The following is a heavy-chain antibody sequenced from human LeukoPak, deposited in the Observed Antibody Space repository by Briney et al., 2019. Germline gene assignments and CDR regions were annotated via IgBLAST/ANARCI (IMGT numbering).Heavy chain of an antibody. J-gene: IGHJ5*02. V-gene: IGHV4-59*01. D-gene: IGHD3-10*01. Sequence: SETLSLTCTVSGGSFSSYYWSWIRQPPGKGLEWIGYIYYSGSTNYNPSLKSRVTISVDTSKNQFSLKLSSVTAADTAVYYCAREGGSGSYNWFDPWGQGTLVTVSS. CDR3: AREGGSGSYNWFDP. CDR1: GGSFSSYY. CDR2: IYYSGST.